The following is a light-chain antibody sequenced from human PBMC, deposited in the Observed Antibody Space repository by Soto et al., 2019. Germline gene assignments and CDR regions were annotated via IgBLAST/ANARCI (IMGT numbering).Light chain of an antibody. CDR1: QNVGSD. CDR2: DAS. J-gene: IGKJ4*01. Sequence: EKVMTQSPATLSASPGEGATVSCRASQNVGSDVAWYQQKPGQAPRLLIHDASTRAPDIPPRFSGSGSGTEFTLTITSLQSEDFAVYYCHQYSSWPLTFGGGTKVEI. V-gene: IGKV3-15*01. CDR3: HQYSSWPLT.